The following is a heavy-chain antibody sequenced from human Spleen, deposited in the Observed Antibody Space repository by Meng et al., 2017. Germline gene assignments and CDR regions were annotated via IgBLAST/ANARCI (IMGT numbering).Heavy chain of an antibody. J-gene: IGHJ4*02. Sequence: QRLGSGGGLCQPGGSLSLSLPAVGFTFRSCAMSWVRQAPGKGLEWVSAISGSGGSTYYADSVKGRFTISRDNSKNTLYLQMNSLRAEDTAVYYCANKPYRGRGTLVTVSS. CDR2: ISGSGGST. CDR1: GFTFRSCA. V-gene: IGHV3-23*01. CDR3: ANKPY.